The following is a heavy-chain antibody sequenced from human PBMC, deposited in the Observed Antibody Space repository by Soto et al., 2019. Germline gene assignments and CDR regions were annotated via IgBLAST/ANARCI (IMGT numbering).Heavy chain of an antibody. CDR2: IDWDDDK. CDR1: WFSLGTSGMC. V-gene: IGHV2-70*11. CDR3: AGRFGGSGIYSLWGYYIDG. Sequence: GPTLVNPTQTLTLTCTFSWFSLGTSGMCVIWIRQPPGKALEWLARIDWDDDKYYSTSLKTRLTISKDTSKNQVVLTMTNMDPVDTATYYCAGRFGGSGIYSLWGYYIDGWGKGTTV. J-gene: IGHJ6*03. D-gene: IGHD3-10*01.